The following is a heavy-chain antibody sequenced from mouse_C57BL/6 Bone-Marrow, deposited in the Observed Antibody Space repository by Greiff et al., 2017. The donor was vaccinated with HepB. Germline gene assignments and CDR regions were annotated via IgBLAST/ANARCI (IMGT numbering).Heavy chain of an antibody. D-gene: IGHD1-1*01. V-gene: IGHV14-3*01. J-gene: IGHJ3*01. CDR3: ASRLLRSVGGFAY. CDR2: IDPANGNT. CDR1: GFNIKNTY. Sequence: EVQLQQSVAELVRPGASVKLSCTASGFNIKNTYMHWVKQRPEQGLEWIGRIDPANGNTKYAPKFQGKATITADTSSNTAYLQLSSLTSEDTAIYYCASRLLRSVGGFAYWGQGTLVTVSA.